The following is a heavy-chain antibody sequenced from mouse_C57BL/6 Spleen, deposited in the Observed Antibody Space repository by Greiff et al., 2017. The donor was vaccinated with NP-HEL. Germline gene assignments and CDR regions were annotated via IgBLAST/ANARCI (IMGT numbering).Heavy chain of an antibody. Sequence: EVQVVESGGGLVKPGGSLKLSCAASGFTFSSYAMSWVRQTPEKRLEWVATISDGGSYTYYPDNVKGRFTISRDNAKNNLYLQMSHLKSEDTAMYYCARDRDYSNYLMAMDYWGQGTSVTVSS. D-gene: IGHD2-5*01. V-gene: IGHV5-4*01. CDR3: ARDRDYSNYLMAMDY. CDR1: GFTFSSYA. J-gene: IGHJ4*01. CDR2: ISDGGSYT.